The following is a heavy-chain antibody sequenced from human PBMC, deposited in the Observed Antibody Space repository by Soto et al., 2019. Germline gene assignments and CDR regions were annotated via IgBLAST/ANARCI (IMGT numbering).Heavy chain of an antibody. CDR3: AGGYDLGAFDI. CDR1: GGTFSSYT. CDR2: IIPILGIA. J-gene: IGHJ3*02. V-gene: IGHV1-69*02. D-gene: IGHD5-12*01. Sequence: QVQLVQSGAEVKKPGSSVKVSCKASGGTFSSYTISWVRQAPGQGLEWMGRIIPILGIANYAQKFQGRVTITADKSTSTAYMELSSLRSEDTAVYYCAGGYDLGAFDIWGHGTMVTVSS.